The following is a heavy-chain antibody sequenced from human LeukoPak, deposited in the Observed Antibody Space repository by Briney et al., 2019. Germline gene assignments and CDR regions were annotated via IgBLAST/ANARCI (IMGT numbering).Heavy chain of an antibody. Sequence: GGSLRLSCAASGFTVSSNYMSWVRQAPGKGLEWVSVIYSGGSTYYADSVKGRFTISRDNSKNTLYLQMNSLRAEDTAVYYCARGRRRYFDWLLYSSDAFDIWGQGTMVTVSS. J-gene: IGHJ3*02. D-gene: IGHD3-9*01. CDR1: GFTVSSNY. CDR2: IYSGGST. V-gene: IGHV3-53*01. CDR3: ARGRRRYFDWLLYSSDAFDI.